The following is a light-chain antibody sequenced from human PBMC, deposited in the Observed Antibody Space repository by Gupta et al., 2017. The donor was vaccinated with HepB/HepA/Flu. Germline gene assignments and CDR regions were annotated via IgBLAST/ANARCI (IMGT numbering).Light chain of an antibody. CDR2: DDN. CDR3: QSLDSSYQGVV. Sequence: NFMLTQPHSVSESPGKTATISCTRSSGSIASNYVQWYQQRPGSAPTTVIYDDNQRPSGVPDRFSGSIDSSSNSASLTISGLKPEDEADYYCQSLDSSYQGVVFGGGTQLTVL. J-gene: IGLJ7*01. V-gene: IGLV6-57*03. CDR1: SGSIASNY.